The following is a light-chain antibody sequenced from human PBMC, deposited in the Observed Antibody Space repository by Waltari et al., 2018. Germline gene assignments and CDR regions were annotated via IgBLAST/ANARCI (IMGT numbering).Light chain of an antibody. V-gene: IGKV3-20*01. J-gene: IGKJ1*01. CDR3: QQYGTAPRT. CDR1: QRVSGTY. Sequence: EVVLTQSPVTLSLSPGERATLSCRASQRVSGTYLAWYQQKAGQAPRLLIFGASIRATAVADRFSGRGSGTDFTLTIDGLEPEDSAVYYWQQYGTAPRTFGQGTKVEIK. CDR2: GAS.